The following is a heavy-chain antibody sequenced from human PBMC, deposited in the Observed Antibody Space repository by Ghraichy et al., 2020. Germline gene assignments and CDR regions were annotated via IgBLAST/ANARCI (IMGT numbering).Heavy chain of an antibody. J-gene: IGHJ3*02. CDR3: AKDSDGDYVRAFHI. Sequence: GESLNISCAASGFTFSSYAMSWVRQVPGKGLEWVSSISASGGATYDVDSAKGRFTISRDNSKNTLYLQMNSLRAEDTAVYYCAKDSDGDYVRAFHIWGQGTMVTVSS. CDR2: ISASGGAT. V-gene: IGHV3-23*01. D-gene: IGHD4-17*01. CDR1: GFTFSSYA.